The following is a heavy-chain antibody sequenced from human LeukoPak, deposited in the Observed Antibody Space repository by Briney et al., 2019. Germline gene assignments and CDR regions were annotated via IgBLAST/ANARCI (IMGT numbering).Heavy chain of an antibody. CDR3: ALSRYSSSSVWDF. CDR2: IYSDDTT. CDR1: GFTVGSNY. D-gene: IGHD6-6*01. Sequence: GGSLRLSCSASGFTVGSNYMSWVRQAPGKGLEWVSVIYSDDTTYYADSVKGRFTISRDNSKNTLHLQMNSLRAEDMAVYCCALSRYSSSSVWDFWGQGTLVTVSS. J-gene: IGHJ4*02. V-gene: IGHV3-66*01.